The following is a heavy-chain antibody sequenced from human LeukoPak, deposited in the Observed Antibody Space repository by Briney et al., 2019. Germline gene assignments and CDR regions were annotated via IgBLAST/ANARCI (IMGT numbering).Heavy chain of an antibody. J-gene: IGHJ6*02. Sequence: GGSLRLSCAASGFTFSSYSMNWVRQAPGKGLEWVSSISSSSSYIYYADPVKGRFTISRDNAKNSLYLQMNSLRAEDTAVYYCARVTYYYDSSGYSSGGRSYYYGMDVWGQGTTVTVSS. CDR2: ISSSSSYI. V-gene: IGHV3-21*01. CDR3: ARVTYYYDSSGYSSGGRSYYYGMDV. D-gene: IGHD3-22*01. CDR1: GFTFSSYS.